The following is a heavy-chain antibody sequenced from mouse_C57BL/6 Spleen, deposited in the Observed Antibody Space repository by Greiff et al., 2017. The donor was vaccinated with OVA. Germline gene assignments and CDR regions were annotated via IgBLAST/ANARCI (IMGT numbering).Heavy chain of an antibody. CDR3: ARERDYYGYFDY. CDR2: IYPSDSET. V-gene: IGHV1-61*01. Sequence: VQLQQPGAELVRPGSSVKLSCKASGYTFTSYWMDWVKQRPGQGLEWIGNIYPSDSETHYNQKFKDKATLTVDKSSSTAYMQLSSLTSEDSAVYYCARERDYYGYFDYWGQGTTLTVSS. D-gene: IGHD1-1*01. CDR1: GYTFTSYW. J-gene: IGHJ2*01.